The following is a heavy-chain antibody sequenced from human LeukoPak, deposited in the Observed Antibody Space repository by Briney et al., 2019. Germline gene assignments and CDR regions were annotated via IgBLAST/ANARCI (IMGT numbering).Heavy chain of an antibody. V-gene: IGHV3-53*01. CDR2: VYTTDTT. Sequence: PVGTLRPSPAASGFTVNSMDISSVRQAPGKGLEWVSVVYTTDTTYYADSVKGRFTISRDNSKNTLYLQMNSLRAEDTAVYYCAREGPRNYWYFDLWGRGTLVTVSS. J-gene: IGHJ2*01. CDR1: GFTVNSMD. CDR3: AREGPRNYWYFDL.